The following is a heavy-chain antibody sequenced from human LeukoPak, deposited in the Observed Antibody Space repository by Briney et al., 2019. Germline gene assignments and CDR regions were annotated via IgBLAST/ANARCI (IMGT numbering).Heavy chain of an antibody. CDR1: GGSMNDYY. D-gene: IGHD3-3*01. CDR3: ATTYYDFWSGFPDAFDI. J-gene: IGHJ3*02. CDR2: IYYSGGT. Sequence: SETLSLTCTVSGGSMNDYYWSWFRQPPGKGLEWIGYIYYSGGTNSNPSLKSRVTMSVDTSKNQFSLKLSSVTAADTAVYYCATTYYDFWSGFPDAFDIWGQGTMVTVSS. V-gene: IGHV4-59*08.